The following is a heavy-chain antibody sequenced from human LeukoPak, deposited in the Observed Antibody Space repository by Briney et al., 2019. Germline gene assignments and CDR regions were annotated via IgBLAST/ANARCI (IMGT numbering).Heavy chain of an antibody. V-gene: IGHV3-53*01. CDR3: ASGSGSYCTPYYYMDV. CDR2: IYSGGST. J-gene: IGHJ6*03. Sequence: GGSLRLSCVASGFTVSSNYMSWVRQAPGKGLEWVSVIYSGGSTYYADSVKGRFTISRDNSKNTLYLQMNRLRAEDTAVYYCASGSGSYCTPYYYMDVWGTGTTVTVSS. CDR1: GFTVSSNY. D-gene: IGHD3-10*01.